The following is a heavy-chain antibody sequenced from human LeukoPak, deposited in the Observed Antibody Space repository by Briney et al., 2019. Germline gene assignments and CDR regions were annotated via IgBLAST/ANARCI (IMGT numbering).Heavy chain of an antibody. CDR2: IYTSGST. Sequence: SETLSLTCTVSGGSISSGSYYWSWIRQPAGKGLEWIGRIYTSGSTNYNPSLKSRVTISVDTSKNQFSLKLSSVTAADTAVYYCARGGWHWFDPWGQGTLVTVSS. CDR1: GGSISSGSYY. J-gene: IGHJ5*02. V-gene: IGHV4-61*02. D-gene: IGHD6-19*01. CDR3: ARGGWHWFDP.